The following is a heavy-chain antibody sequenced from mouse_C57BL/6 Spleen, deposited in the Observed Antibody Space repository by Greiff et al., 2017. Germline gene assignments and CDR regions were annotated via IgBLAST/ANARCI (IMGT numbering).Heavy chain of an antibody. CDR2: IDPENGDT. V-gene: IGHV14-4*01. D-gene: IGHD2-1*01. Sequence: EVQLQHSGAELVRPGASVKLSCTASGFNIKDDYMHWVKQRPEQGLEWIGWIDPENGDTEYASKFQGKATITADTSSNTAYLQLSSLTSEDTAVYYCTTGIYYGSYGDYWGQGTTLTVSS. CDR3: TTGIYYGSYGDY. J-gene: IGHJ2*01. CDR1: GFNIKDDY.